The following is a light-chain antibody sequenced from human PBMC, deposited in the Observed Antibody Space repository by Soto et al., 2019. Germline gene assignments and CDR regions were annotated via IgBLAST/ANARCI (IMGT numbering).Light chain of an antibody. CDR2: EAS. V-gene: IGLV2-18*01. Sequence: QSVLTQPPSVSGSPGQSVTISCTGTSTDFVSYTRVSWYQQPPGTAPKLIIYEASNRPSGVPDRFSGSKSGNTASLTISGPQAADEADYYCSLYTSENTYVFGTGTKVTVL. J-gene: IGLJ1*01. CDR1: STDFVSYTR. CDR3: SLYTSENTYV.